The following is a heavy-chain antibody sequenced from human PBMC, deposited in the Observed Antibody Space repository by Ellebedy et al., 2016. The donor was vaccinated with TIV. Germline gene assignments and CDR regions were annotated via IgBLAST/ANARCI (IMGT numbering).Heavy chain of an antibody. Sequence: PGGSLRLSCAASGFTFSSYAMSWVRQAPGKGLEWVSAISGSGGSTYNADSVKGRFTISRDNSKSTLYLQMNSLRAEDTAVYYCASYSGWFEGFDYWGQGTLVTVSS. D-gene: IGHD5-12*01. CDR3: ASYSGWFEGFDY. CDR2: ISGSGGST. J-gene: IGHJ4*02. V-gene: IGHV3-23*01. CDR1: GFTFSSYA.